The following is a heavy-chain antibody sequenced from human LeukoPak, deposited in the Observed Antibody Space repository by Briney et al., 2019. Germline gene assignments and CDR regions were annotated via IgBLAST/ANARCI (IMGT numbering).Heavy chain of an antibody. Sequence: ASVKVSCKASGYTFTDYYLHWVRQAPGQGLEWMGWINPNSGGTSFAQKFQGRVAMTRDTSISTAYMELSSLRSDDMAVYYCERGAEYSSVPRGSWSDPWGQGTLVTVSS. CDR1: GYTFTDYY. D-gene: IGHD5-18*01. J-gene: IGHJ5*02. V-gene: IGHV1-2*02. CDR2: INPNSGGT. CDR3: ERGAEYSSVPRGSWSDP.